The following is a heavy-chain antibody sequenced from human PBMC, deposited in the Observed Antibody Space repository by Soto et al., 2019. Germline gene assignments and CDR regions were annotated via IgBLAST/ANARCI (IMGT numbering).Heavy chain of an antibody. V-gene: IGHV4-34*01. Sequence: QVQLQQWGAGLLKPSETLSLTCAVYGGSFSGYYWSWIRQPPGKGLEWIGEINHSGSTNYNPSPTSRVTISVDTSKNQFSLQLSSVTAADTAVYYCARERFTVDPRRCYFDYWGQGTLVTVSS. D-gene: IGHD4-17*01. CDR1: GGSFSGYY. CDR2: INHSGST. CDR3: ARERFTVDPRRCYFDY. J-gene: IGHJ4*02.